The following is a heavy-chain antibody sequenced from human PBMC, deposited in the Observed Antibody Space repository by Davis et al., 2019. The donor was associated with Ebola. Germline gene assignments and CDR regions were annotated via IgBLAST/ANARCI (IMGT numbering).Heavy chain of an antibody. CDR3: ASGGGQWLDNWFDP. D-gene: IGHD6-19*01. V-gene: IGHV4-59*01. Sequence: MPSDTLSLTFTVPGGSISSYYWSWIRQPPGKGLEWIGYIDYSGNTNYNPSLKSRVTISVDTSKNQFSLKLSSLTAADTAVYFCASGGGQWLDNWFDPWGQGTLVTVSS. CDR1: GGSISSYY. J-gene: IGHJ5*02. CDR2: IDYSGNT.